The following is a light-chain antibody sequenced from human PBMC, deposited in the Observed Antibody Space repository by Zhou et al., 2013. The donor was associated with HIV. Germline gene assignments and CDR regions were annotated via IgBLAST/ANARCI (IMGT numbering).Light chain of an antibody. CDR1: QTISSY. Sequence: DIQMTQSPSSLSASVGDRVTITCRASQTISSYLNWYQQKPGKAPKLLIYGASRLQSGVPSRFSGSGSGTDFTLTISSLQPEDFATYYCQQTYSNPRTFGQGTKVEIK. V-gene: IGKV1-39*01. CDR2: GAS. CDR3: QQTYSNPRT. J-gene: IGKJ1*01.